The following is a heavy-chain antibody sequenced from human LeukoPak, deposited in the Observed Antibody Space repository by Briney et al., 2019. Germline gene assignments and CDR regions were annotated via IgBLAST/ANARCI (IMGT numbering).Heavy chain of an antibody. D-gene: IGHD3-10*01. CDR1: GFTFSSYS. CDR2: ISSSSSYI. J-gene: IGHJ4*02. V-gene: IGHV3-21*01. CDR3: ARDVTMGRGVSL. Sequence: GGSLRLSCAASGFTFSSYSMNWVRQAPGKGLEWVSSISSSSSYIYYADSVKGRFTISRDNAKNSLYLQMNSLRAEDTAVYYCARDVTMGRGVSLWGQGTLVTVSS.